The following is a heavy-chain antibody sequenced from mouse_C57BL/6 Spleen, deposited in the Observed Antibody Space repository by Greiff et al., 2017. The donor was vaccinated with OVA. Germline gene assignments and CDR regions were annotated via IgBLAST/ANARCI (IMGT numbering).Heavy chain of an antibody. CDR2: IYPRDGST. D-gene: IGHD1-1*02. J-gene: IGHJ4*01. CDR1: GYTFTDHT. V-gene: IGHV1-78*01. CDR3: AILWSDYYAMDY. Sequence: QVQLQQSDAELVKPGASVKISCKVSGYTFTDHTIHWMKQRPEQGLEWLGYIYPRDGSTKYNEKFKGKATLTADKSSSTAYRKLNSLASEDSAVYCWAILWSDYYAMDYWGQGTSVTVSS.